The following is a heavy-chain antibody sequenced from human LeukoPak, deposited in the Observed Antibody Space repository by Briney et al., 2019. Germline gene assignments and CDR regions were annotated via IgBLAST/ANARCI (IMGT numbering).Heavy chain of an antibody. J-gene: IGHJ6*02. CDR2: INPNSGGT. V-gene: IGHV1-2*02. CDR3: ARAGLPYYYYYGMDV. Sequence: INPNSGGTNYAQKFQGRVTMTRDTSISTAYMELSRLRSDDTAVYYCARAGLPYYYYYGMDVWGQGTTVTVSS. D-gene: IGHD2-21*02.